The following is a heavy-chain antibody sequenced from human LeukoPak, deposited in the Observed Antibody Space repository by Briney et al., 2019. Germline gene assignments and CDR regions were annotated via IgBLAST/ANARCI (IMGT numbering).Heavy chain of an antibody. CDR1: GFSLSTSGVG. V-gene: IGHV2-5*01. CDR3: AHTYYYDSSGPLDY. Sequence: KVSGPTLVKPTQTLTLTCTCSGFSLSTSGVGVGWTRQPPGKALEWLAVIYWNEHKYYSSSLKSRLTITKDTSKNQVVLTMTNMDPVDTGTYYCAHTYYYDSSGPLDYWGQGTLVTVSS. J-gene: IGHJ4*02. CDR2: IYWNEHK. D-gene: IGHD3-22*01.